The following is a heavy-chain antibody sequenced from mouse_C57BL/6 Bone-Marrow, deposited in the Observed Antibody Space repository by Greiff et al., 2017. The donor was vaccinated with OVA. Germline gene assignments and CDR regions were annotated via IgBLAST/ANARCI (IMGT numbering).Heavy chain of an antibody. CDR2: ISSGGSYT. CDR1: GFTFSSYG. Sequence: EVMLVESGGDLVKPGGSLKLSCAASGFTFSSYGMSWVRQAPDKGPEWVATISSGGSYTYYPDSVTGRFTISRDNAKNTLYLQMSSLKSEDTAMYYCASHYCGCSHAWLAYWGQGTLVTVSA. CDR3: ASHYCGCSHAWLAY. D-gene: IGHD1-1*01. V-gene: IGHV5-6*02. J-gene: IGHJ3*01.